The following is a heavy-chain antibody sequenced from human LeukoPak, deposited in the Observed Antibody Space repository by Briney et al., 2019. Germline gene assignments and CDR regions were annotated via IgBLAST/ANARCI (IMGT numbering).Heavy chain of an antibody. V-gene: IGHV1-2*02. CDR3: ARERIPIAAAGTVDY. Sequence: ASVKVSCKASGYTFTGYYMHWVRQAPGQGLEWMGWINPNSGGTNYAQKFQGRVTMTRDTSISTAYMELSRLRSDDTAVYYCARERIPIAAAGTVDYWGQGTLVTVSS. D-gene: IGHD6-13*01. CDR1: GYTFTGYY. CDR2: INPNSGGT. J-gene: IGHJ4*02.